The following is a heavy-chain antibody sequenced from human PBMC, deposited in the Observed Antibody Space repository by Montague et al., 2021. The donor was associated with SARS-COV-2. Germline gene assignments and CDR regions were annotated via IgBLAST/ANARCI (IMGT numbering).Heavy chain of an antibody. V-gene: IGHV4-59*01. CDR3: ARVGVITTWFYFDY. J-gene: IGHJ4*02. CDR1: GGSISSYY. CDR2: IYYSGST. D-gene: IGHD3-22*01. Sequence: SETLSLTCTVSGGSISSYYWSWIRQHPGKGLEWVGFIYYSGSTNYNPSLKSRVTISVGTSKNQFSLKLSSVTAADTAVYYCARVGVITTWFYFDYWGQGTLVTVSS.